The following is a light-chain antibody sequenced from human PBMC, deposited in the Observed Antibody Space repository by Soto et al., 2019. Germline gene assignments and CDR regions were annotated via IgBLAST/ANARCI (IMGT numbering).Light chain of an antibody. CDR2: SNY. V-gene: IGLV1-44*01. CDR3: AAWDDILNGYV. J-gene: IGLJ1*01. CDR1: SSNIESNT. Sequence: SLPTQPPSASGTPGQRVTISCSGSSSNIESNTVTWYQQLPGTAPKLVIYSNYDRPSGVPDRLSGSTSGTSASLVIRGLQSEDEADYYCAAWDDILNGYVFGGGTKVTVL.